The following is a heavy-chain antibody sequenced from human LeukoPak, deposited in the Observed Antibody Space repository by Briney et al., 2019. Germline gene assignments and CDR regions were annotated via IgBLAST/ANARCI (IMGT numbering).Heavy chain of an antibody. CDR1: GFNFSFYA. CDR2: ISRGTTLL. J-gene: IGHJ6*03. Sequence: GGSLRLSCASSGFNFSFYAMNWVRQAPGKGLEWVSFISRGTTLLHYVDSVKGRFTISRDNAKKSLYLQMDSLRDEDTAVYYCAREVRYSGCYYLDVWGKGTTVSVSS. CDR3: AREVRYSGCYYLDV. V-gene: IGHV3-21*01. D-gene: IGHD6-19*01.